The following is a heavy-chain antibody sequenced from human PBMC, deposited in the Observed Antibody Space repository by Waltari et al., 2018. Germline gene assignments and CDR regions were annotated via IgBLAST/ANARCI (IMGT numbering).Heavy chain of an antibody. V-gene: IGHV4-59*01. J-gene: IGHJ6*02. CDR3: ARWHYYYGMDV. Sequence: QVQLQESGPGLVKPSETLSLTCTVSGGSISSYYWSWIRQPPGKGLEWIGYIYYSGSTNYNPSLKSRVTISVDTSKNQFSLKLSSVTAADTAVYYCARWHYYYGMDVWGQGTTVTVSS. CDR1: GGSISSYY. CDR2: IYYSGST.